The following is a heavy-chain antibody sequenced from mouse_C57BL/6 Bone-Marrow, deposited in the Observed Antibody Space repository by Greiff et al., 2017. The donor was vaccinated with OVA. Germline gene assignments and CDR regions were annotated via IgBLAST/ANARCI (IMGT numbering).Heavy chain of an antibody. V-gene: IGHV1-31*01. Sequence: EVKLMESGPELVKPGASVKISCKASGYSFTGYYMHWVKQSHGNILDWIGYIYPYNGVSSYNQKFKGKATLTVDKSSSTAYMELRSLTSEDSAVYYCARSSYQAWFAYWGQGTLVTVSA. CDR3: ARSSYQAWFAY. CDR1: GYSFTGYY. D-gene: IGHD5-1-1*01. CDR2: IYPYNGVS. J-gene: IGHJ3*01.